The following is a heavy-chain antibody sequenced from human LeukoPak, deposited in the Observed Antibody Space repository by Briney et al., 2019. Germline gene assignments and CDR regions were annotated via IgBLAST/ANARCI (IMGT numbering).Heavy chain of an antibody. CDR1: GFTVSSNY. V-gene: IGHV3-66*01. Sequence: GGSLRLSCAASGFTVSSNYMSWVRQAPGKGLEWVSVIYSGGSTYYADSAKGRVTISRDNSKNTLYLQMNSLRAEDTAVYYCARGGYDILTGSDYWGQGTLVTVSS. CDR2: IYSGGST. D-gene: IGHD3-9*01. J-gene: IGHJ4*02. CDR3: ARGGYDILTGSDY.